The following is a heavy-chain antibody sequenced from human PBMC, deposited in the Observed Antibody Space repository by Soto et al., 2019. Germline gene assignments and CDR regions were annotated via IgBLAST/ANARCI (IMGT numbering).Heavy chain of an antibody. CDR1: RVAFSKFI. CDR3: AKVRYSSPMGYYYGMDV. Sequence: QAQLEQSGGEVKKPGSSVKVSCKASRVAFSKFIVTWVRQAPXLGXEWVGGIIPIFGTANYAQKFQGRVTITADESTSTSYMEVNNLRSEDTAVYYCAKVRYSSPMGYYYGMDVWGQGTTVTVSS. J-gene: IGHJ6*02. CDR2: IIPIFGTA. D-gene: IGHD6-19*01. V-gene: IGHV1-69*01.